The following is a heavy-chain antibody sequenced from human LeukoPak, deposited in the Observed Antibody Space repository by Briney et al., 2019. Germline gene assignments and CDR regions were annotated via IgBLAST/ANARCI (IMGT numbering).Heavy chain of an antibody. J-gene: IGHJ2*01. CDR3: ARDWSTVAGSFDL. V-gene: IGHV1-69*04. Sequence: ASVKVSCKASGGTFSSYAISWVRQAPGQGLEWMGRIIPILGIANYAQKFQGRVTITADKSTSTAYMELSSLRSEDTAVYYCARDWSTVAGSFDLWGRGTLVTVSS. D-gene: IGHD6-19*01. CDR2: IIPILGIA. CDR1: GGTFSSYA.